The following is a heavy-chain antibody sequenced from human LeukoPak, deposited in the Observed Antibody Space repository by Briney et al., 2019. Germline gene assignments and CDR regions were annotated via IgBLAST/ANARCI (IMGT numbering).Heavy chain of an antibody. CDR2: INPNSDGT. J-gene: IGHJ3*02. Sequence: ASVKVSCKASGYTFTGYYMHWVRQAPGQGLEWMGWINPNSDGTNYAQKFQGRVTMTRDTSISTAYMELSRLRSDDTAVYYCAGRYCSSTSCYPAAFDIWGQGTMVTVSS. V-gene: IGHV1-2*02. CDR1: GYTFTGYY. D-gene: IGHD2-2*01. CDR3: AGRYCSSTSCYPAAFDI.